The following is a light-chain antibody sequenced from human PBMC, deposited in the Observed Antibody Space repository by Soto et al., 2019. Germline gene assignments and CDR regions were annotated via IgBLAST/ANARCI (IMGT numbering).Light chain of an antibody. CDR1: SSDVGSYNL. V-gene: IGLV2-23*01. Sequence: QTVLTQPASVYGSPGQSITISCTGTSSDVGSYNLVSWYQQHPGKAPKLMIYEGSKRPSGVSNRFSGSKSGNTASLTISGLQAEDEADYYCCSYAGSSTFDVVFGGGTKLTVL. CDR2: EGS. J-gene: IGLJ2*01. CDR3: CSYAGSSTFDVV.